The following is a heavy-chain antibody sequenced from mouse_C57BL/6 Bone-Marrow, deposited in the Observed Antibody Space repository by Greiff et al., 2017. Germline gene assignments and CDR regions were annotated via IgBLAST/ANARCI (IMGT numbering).Heavy chain of an antibody. CDR3: TTDGNFSLFAY. V-gene: IGHV14-4*01. J-gene: IGHJ3*01. CDR1: GFNIKDDY. CDR2: IDPENGDT. Sequence: EVQLQQSGAELVRPGASVTLSCTASGFNIKDDYMHWVKQRPEQGLEWIGWIDPENGDTEYASKFQGKATITADTSSNTAYLQLSSLTSEDTAVYYCTTDGNFSLFAYWGQGTLVTVSA. D-gene: IGHD2-1*01.